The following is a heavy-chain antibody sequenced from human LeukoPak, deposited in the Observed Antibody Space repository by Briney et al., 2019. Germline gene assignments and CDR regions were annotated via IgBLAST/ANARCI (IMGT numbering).Heavy chain of an antibody. J-gene: IGHJ5*02. CDR1: GGSFSGYY. D-gene: IGHD2-2*01. CDR2: INHSGST. V-gene: IGHV4-34*01. Sequence: SETLSLTCAVYGGSFSGYYWSWIRQPPGKGLEWIGEINHSGSTNYNPSLKSRVTISVDTSKNQFSLKLSSVTAADTAVYYCARGRRKLDCSGSTSCYSAPYNWFDPWGQGTLVTVSS. CDR3: ARGRRKLDCSGSTSCYSAPYNWFDP.